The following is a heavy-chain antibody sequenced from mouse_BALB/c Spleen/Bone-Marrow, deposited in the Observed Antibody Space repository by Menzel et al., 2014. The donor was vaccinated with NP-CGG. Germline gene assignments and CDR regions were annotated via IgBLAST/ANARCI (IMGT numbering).Heavy chain of an antibody. Sequence: EVQLQQSGPGLVEPSQSLSLTCSVTGYSITSGYYWNWIRQFPGNKLEWMGYISYDGSNNYNPSLKNRISITRGTSKNQFFLKLNSVTTEDTATYYCARGGPYDYDYAMDYWGQGTSVTVSS. D-gene: IGHD2-4*01. J-gene: IGHJ4*01. V-gene: IGHV3-6*02. CDR2: ISYDGSN. CDR3: ARGGPYDYDYAMDY. CDR1: GYSITSGYY.